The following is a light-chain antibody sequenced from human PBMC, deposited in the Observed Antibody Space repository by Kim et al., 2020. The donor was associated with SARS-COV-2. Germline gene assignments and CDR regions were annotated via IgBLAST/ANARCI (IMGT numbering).Light chain of an antibody. CDR2: DNN. CDR3: GTWDSNLNGWV. Sequence: QSVLTQPPSVSAAPGQKVTISCSGSSSNIGKNSVSWYQQLPGTAPKLLIYDNNQRPSGIPDRFSGSKSGTSATLGITGLQTGDEADYYCGTWDSNLNGWVFGGGTKLTVL. V-gene: IGLV1-51*01. CDR1: SSNIGKNS. J-gene: IGLJ3*02.